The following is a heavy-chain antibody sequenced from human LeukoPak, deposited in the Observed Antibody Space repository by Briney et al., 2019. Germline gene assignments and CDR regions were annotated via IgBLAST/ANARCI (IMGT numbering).Heavy chain of an antibody. CDR3: ARGINVGATSF. CDR1: GGSFSNYY. D-gene: IGHD1-26*01. CDR2: VHYSGST. Sequence: AETLSLPCTVSGGSFSNYYWSWVRQFPGKGLEWIGCVHYSGSTKYNPSLKSRVTISIDTSKNQFSLKVTSVTAADTAVYFCARGINVGATSFWGQGTLVTVSS. J-gene: IGHJ4*02. V-gene: IGHV4-59*01.